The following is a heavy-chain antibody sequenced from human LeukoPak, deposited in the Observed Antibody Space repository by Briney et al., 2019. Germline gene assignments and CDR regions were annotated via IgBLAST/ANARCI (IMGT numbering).Heavy chain of an antibody. D-gene: IGHD1-26*01. CDR2: IYYSGST. CDR1: GGSISSGDYY. Sequence: PQTLSLTCTVSGGSISSGDYYWSWIRQPPGKGLEWIGYIYYSGSTYYNPSLKSRVTISVDTSKNQFSLKLSSVTAADTAVYYCARGGGGSLQFDYWGQGTLVTVSS. V-gene: IGHV4-30-4*01. CDR3: ARGGGGSLQFDY. J-gene: IGHJ4*02.